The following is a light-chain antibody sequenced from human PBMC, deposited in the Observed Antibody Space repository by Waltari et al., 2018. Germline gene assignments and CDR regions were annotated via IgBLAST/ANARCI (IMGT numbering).Light chain of an antibody. CDR2: KAS. CDR1: QSINRW. CDR3: QQYSTFPFT. J-gene: IGKJ2*01. Sequence: RVTITCRASQSINRWLAWYQQKPGKAPKLLIYKASTLQSGVPSRFSGSGSGTEFTLTIASLQPDDFATYSCQQYSTFPFTFGQGTKLEIK. V-gene: IGKV1-5*03.